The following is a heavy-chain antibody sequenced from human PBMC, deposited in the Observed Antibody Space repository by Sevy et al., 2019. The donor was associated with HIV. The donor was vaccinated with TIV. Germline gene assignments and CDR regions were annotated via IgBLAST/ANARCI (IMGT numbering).Heavy chain of an antibody. D-gene: IGHD3-16*02. V-gene: IGHV3-23*01. Sequence: GGSLRLSCAASGFTFSSYAMSWVRQAPGKGLEWVSAISGSGGSTYYADSVKGRFTISRDNSKNRLYLQMNSLRAEDTAVYYCAKDPIYDYVWGSYRYANDAFDIWGQGTMVTVSS. CDR2: ISGSGGST. J-gene: IGHJ3*02. CDR1: GFTFSSYA. CDR3: AKDPIYDYVWGSYRYANDAFDI.